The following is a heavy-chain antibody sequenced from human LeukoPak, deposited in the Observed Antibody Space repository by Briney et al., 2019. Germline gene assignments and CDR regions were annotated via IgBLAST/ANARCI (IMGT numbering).Heavy chain of an antibody. CDR2: TTDTGGST. J-gene: IGHJ4*02. Sequence: PGGSLRLSCSASGFXFSRNTIHWVRQAPGKGLEYVAGTTDTGGSTYYAYSVKGRFTISRDNSKNTLYLQVSSLRVEDTAVYYCVKDLSGTYSFDYWGQGTLVTVSS. D-gene: IGHD3-10*01. CDR3: VKDLSGTYSFDY. CDR1: GFXFSRNT. V-gene: IGHV3-64D*06.